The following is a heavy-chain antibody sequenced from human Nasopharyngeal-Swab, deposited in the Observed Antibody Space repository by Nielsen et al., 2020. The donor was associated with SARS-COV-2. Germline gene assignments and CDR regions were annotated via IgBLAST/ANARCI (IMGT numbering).Heavy chain of an antibody. J-gene: IGHJ2*01. V-gene: IGHV3-9*01. CDR2: ISWNSGSI. D-gene: IGHD3-22*01. Sequence: SLKISCAASGFTFDDYAMHWVWQAPGKGLEWVSGISWNSGSIGYADSVKGRFTISRDNAKNSLYLQMNSLRAEDTALYYCAKGKIVVVTLDWYFDLWGRGTLVTVSS. CDR1: GFTFDDYA. CDR3: AKGKIVVVTLDWYFDL.